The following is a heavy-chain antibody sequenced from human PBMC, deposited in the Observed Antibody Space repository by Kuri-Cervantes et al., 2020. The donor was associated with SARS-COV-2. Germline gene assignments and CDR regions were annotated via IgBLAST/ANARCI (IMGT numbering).Heavy chain of an antibody. D-gene: IGHD2/OR15-2a*01. CDR1: GFSFSSYG. V-gene: IGHV3-33*06. Sequence: GGSLRFSCVASGFSFSSYGMHWVRQAPGKGLEWVAVIWYDGSNKYYVDSVKGRFTISRDNFNNTLYLQMNSLRAEDTAVYYCAKDFLSRLGAFDIWGQGTMVTVSS. J-gene: IGHJ3*02. CDR3: AKDFLSRLGAFDI. CDR2: IWYDGSNK.